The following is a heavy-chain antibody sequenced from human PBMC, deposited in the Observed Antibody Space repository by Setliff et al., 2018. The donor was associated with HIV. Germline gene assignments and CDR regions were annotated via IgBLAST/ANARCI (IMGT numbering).Heavy chain of an antibody. CDR1: GYSISSGYY. V-gene: IGHV4-38-2*01. CDR2: VHHDGST. J-gene: IGHJ5*02. D-gene: IGHD3-3*01. CDR3: ARALDPTYYDFWRFDP. Sequence: PSETLSLTCAVSGYSISSGYYWGWIRQSPGKGLEWIGSVHHDGSTYYNPSLESRVTTTIDTSKNQLSLTLTSVTAADTAIYYCARALDPTYYDFWRFDPWGQGTLVTVSS.